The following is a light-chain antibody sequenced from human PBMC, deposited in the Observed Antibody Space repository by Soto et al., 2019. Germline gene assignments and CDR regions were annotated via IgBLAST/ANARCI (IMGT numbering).Light chain of an antibody. V-gene: IGKV1-5*01. Sequence: DIRMTQSPSTLSAFVGDRVTITCRASQSISLSLAWYQQKPGKAPDLLIYDASSLESGVPSRFSGSGSGTEFTLTISSLQPDDFATYYCQQYNSYAWTFGQGTKVDIK. CDR3: QQYNSYAWT. J-gene: IGKJ1*01. CDR2: DAS. CDR1: QSISLS.